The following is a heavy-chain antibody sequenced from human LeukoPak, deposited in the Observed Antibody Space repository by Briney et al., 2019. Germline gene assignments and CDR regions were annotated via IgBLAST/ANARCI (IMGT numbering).Heavy chain of an antibody. CDR2: ISPYNGNT. V-gene: IGHV1-18*01. J-gene: IGHJ5*02. Sequence: ASVKVSCKASGYTFTNYGISWVRQAPGQGLEWMGWISPYNGNTNYAQKLQGRVTMTTDTSTSTAYMEPRSLRSDDTAVYYCARAQSEMYSGTYDDPWGQGTLVTVSS. CDR1: GYTFTNYG. CDR3: ARAQSEMYSGTYDDP. D-gene: IGHD1-26*01.